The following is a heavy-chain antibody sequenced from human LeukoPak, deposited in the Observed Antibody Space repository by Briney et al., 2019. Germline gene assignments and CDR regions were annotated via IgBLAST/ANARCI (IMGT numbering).Heavy chain of an antibody. CDR1: GYTFTSYD. Sequence: ASVKISCKASGYTFTSYDMHWVRQAPGQGLEWMGIINSSGGSTSYAQKFQGRVTMTRNTSISTAYMELSSLRSEDTAVYYCARGLFFSPGIAAVKVVGYWGQGTLVTVSS. D-gene: IGHD6-13*01. CDR3: ARGLFFSPGIAAVKVVGY. V-gene: IGHV1-46*01. CDR2: INSSGGST. J-gene: IGHJ4*02.